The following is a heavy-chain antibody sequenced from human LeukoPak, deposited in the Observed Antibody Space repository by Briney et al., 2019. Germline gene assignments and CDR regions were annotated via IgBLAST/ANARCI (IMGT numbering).Heavy chain of an antibody. Sequence: GGSLRLSCAASGLTFSDHYMDWVRQAPGKGLEWVGRTRNKANSYTTEYAASVKGRFTISRDDSKNSLYLQMNSLKTEGTAVYYCATTKWLPLDYWGQGTLVTVSS. CDR3: ATTKWLPLDY. J-gene: IGHJ4*02. CDR1: GLTFSDHY. CDR2: TRNKANSYTT. V-gene: IGHV3-72*01. D-gene: IGHD3-22*01.